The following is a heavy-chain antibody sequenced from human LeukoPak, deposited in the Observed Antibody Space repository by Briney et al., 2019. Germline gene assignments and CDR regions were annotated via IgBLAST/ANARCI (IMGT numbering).Heavy chain of an antibody. D-gene: IGHD5-18*01. J-gene: IGHJ6*03. Sequence: PSETLSLTCTVSGGSISSSSYYWGWIRQPPGKGLEWIGSIYYSGSTYYNPSLKSRVTISVDTSKNQFSLKLSSVTAADTAVYSCARDRPRLRGYSYGYYYYMDVWGKGTTVTVSS. CDR2: IYYSGST. CDR1: GGSISSSSYY. CDR3: ARDRPRLRGYSYGYYYYMDV. V-gene: IGHV4-39*07.